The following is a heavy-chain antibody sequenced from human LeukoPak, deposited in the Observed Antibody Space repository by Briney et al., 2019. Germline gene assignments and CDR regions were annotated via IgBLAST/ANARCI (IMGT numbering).Heavy chain of an antibody. CDR3: ARTTEAHSWRTRYYDYYMDV. D-gene: IGHD6-13*01. CDR2: INHSGST. J-gene: IGHJ6*03. V-gene: IGHV4-30-2*01. Sequence: KTSETLSLTCAVSGGSISSGGYSWSWIRQPPGKGLEWIGEINHSGSTNYNPSLKSRVTISVDTSKNQFSLKLSSVTAADTAVYYCARTTEAHSWRTRYYDYYMDVWGKGTTVTVSS. CDR1: GGSISSGGYS.